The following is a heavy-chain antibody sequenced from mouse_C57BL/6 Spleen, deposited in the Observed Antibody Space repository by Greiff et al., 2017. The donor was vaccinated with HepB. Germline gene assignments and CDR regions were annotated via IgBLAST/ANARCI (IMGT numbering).Heavy chain of an antibody. J-gene: IGHJ3*01. CDR2: IDPENGDT. CDR1: GFNIKDDY. V-gene: IGHV14-4*01. CDR3: TTGEVAY. Sequence: EVKLMESGAELVRPGASVKLSCTASGFNIKDDYMHWVKQRPEQGLEWIGWIDPENGDTEYASKFQGKATITADTSSNTAYLQLSSLTSEDTAVYYCTTGEVAYWGQGTLVTVSA.